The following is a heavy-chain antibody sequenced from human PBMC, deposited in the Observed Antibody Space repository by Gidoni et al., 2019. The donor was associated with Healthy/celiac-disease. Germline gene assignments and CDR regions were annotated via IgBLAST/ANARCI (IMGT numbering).Heavy chain of an antibody. CDR1: GYTFTSYD. Sequence: QVQLVQSGAEVKKPGASVKVSCKASGYTFTSYDISWVRQAPGQGLEWMGWISAYNGNTNYAQKLQGRVTMTTDTSTSTAYMELRSLRSDDTAVYYCARKRRADYYDSSGPDIDYWGQGTLVTVSS. CDR3: ARKRRADYYDSSGPDIDY. V-gene: IGHV1-18*01. D-gene: IGHD3-22*01. CDR2: ISAYNGNT. J-gene: IGHJ4*02.